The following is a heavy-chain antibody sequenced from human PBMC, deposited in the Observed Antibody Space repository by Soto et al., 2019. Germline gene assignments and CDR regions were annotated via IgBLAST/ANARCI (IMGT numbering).Heavy chain of an antibody. CDR1: GFTFSSYA. CDR3: ATEELCGADCYFFKH. D-gene: IGHD2-21*02. J-gene: IGHJ4*02. V-gene: IGHV3-48*04. Sequence: PGGPLRLSCSASGFTFSSYAMSWVRQVPVKGLEWISKISGSNNNIYYADSVQGRFTISRDNANNVLFLQMNSLRAEDTATYHCATEELCGADCYFFKHWGQGTLVTVSS. CDR2: ISGSNNNI.